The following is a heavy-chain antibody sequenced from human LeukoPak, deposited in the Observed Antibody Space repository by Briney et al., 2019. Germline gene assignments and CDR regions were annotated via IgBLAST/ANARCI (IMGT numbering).Heavy chain of an antibody. Sequence: GESLKISCKASGYTFSSYWIAWVRQMPGKGLEWMGTIYPGDSDTRYSPSFQGQVTISADKSISTAYLQWSSLKASDNAMYYCARHVSGAWSTFDYWGQGALVTLSS. V-gene: IGHV5-51*01. D-gene: IGHD7-27*01. CDR1: GYTFSSYW. CDR3: ARHVSGAWSTFDY. J-gene: IGHJ4*02. CDR2: IYPGDSDT.